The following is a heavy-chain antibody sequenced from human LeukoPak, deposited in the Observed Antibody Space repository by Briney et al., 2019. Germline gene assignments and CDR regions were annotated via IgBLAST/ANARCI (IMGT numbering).Heavy chain of an antibody. D-gene: IGHD3-10*01. J-gene: IGHJ5*02. CDR2: MTYDGSKR. Sequence: GGSLRLSCVVSGFTFSSYGMHWVRQAPGKGLEWVAFMTYDGSKRPYADSVKGRFTISRDNAKNSLYLQMNSLRAEDTAVYYCARDLSRYYGSGSPSDPWGQGTLVTVSS. CDR3: ARDLSRYYGSGSPSDP. CDR1: GFTFSSYG. V-gene: IGHV3-30*03.